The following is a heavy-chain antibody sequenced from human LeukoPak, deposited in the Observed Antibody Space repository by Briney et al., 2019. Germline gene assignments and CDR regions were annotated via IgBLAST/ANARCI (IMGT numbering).Heavy chain of an antibody. Sequence: ASVKVSCKASGGTFSSYAISWVRQAPGQGLEWMGRIIPILGIANYAQKFQGRVTITADKSTSTAYMELSSLRSEDTAVYYCARDFPGHCSSTSCHHHFDYWGQGTLVTVSS. D-gene: IGHD2-2*01. V-gene: IGHV1-69*04. J-gene: IGHJ4*02. CDR1: GGTFSSYA. CDR3: ARDFPGHCSSTSCHHHFDY. CDR2: IIPILGIA.